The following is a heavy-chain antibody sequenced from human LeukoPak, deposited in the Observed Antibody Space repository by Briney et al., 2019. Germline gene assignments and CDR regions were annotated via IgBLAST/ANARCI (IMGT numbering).Heavy chain of an antibody. J-gene: IGHJ4*02. CDR1: GFTFSSYA. CDR3: AKGLWEWLPNPYDY. Sequence: RGSLRPSCAASGFTFSSYAMHWVRQAPGKGLEWVSAISGSGGSTYYADSVKGRFAISRDNSKNTLYLQMNSLRAEDTAVYYCAKGLWEWLPNPYDYWGQGTLVTVSS. V-gene: IGHV3-23*01. CDR2: ISGSGGST. D-gene: IGHD3-3*01.